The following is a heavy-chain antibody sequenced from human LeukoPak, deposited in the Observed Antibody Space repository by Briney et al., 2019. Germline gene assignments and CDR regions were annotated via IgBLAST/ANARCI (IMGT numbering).Heavy chain of an antibody. V-gene: IGHV5-51*01. Sequence: GESLKISCKGSGCSFTSYWIGWVRQMPGKGLEWMGIIYPGVSDTRYSPSFQGQVTISADKSISTAYLQWSSLKASDTAMYYCAISPDPDCSSTSCYYGMDVWGQGTTVTVSS. J-gene: IGHJ6*02. CDR1: GCSFTSYW. CDR3: AISPDPDCSSTSCYYGMDV. CDR2: IYPGVSDT. D-gene: IGHD2-2*01.